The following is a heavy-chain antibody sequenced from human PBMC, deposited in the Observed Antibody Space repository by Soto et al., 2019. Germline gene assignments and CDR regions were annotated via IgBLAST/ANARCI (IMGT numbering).Heavy chain of an antibody. CDR3: ARVRGCITMTQATCYYYYGMDV. J-gene: IGHJ6*02. V-gene: IGHV1-69*06. D-gene: IGHD3-22*01. CDR1: GGTFSSYA. CDR2: IIPIFGTA. Sequence: GASVKVSCKASGGTFSSYAISWVRQAPGQGLEWMGGIIPIFGTANYAQKFQGRVTITADKSTSTAYMELSSLRSEDTAVYYCARVRGCITMTQATCYYYYGMDVWGQGTTVTVSS.